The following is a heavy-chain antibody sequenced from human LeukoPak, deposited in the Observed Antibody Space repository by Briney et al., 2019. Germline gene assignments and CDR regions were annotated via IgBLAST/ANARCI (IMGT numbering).Heavy chain of an antibody. CDR2: IYYSGTT. CDR3: ARGVYIAAAQYGY. J-gene: IGHJ4*02. Sequence: SETLSLTCTVSGGSISSYYWSWIRQPPGEGLEWIGYIYYSGTTNYNPSLKSRVTISVDTSKNQFSLKLSSVTAADTAVYYCARGVYIAAAQYGYWGQGTLVTVSS. D-gene: IGHD6-13*01. V-gene: IGHV4-59*01. CDR1: GGSISSYY.